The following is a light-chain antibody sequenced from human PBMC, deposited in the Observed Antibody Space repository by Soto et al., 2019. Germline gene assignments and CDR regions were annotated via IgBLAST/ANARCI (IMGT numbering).Light chain of an antibody. J-gene: IGLJ2*01. Sequence: QSALTQPPSASGSPGQSVTISCTGTSSDVGGYNYVSWYQQHPGKAPKLMIYEVSKRPSGVPDRFSGSKSGNTASLTVSGLQAEDEADYSCGAYAGSHVVFGGGTKLTVL. V-gene: IGLV2-8*01. CDR1: SSDVGGYNY. CDR2: EVS. CDR3: GAYAGSHVV.